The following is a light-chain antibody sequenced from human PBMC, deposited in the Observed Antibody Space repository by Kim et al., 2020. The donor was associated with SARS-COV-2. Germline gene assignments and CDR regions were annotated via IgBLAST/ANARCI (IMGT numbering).Light chain of an antibody. J-gene: IGKJ1*01. CDR2: KAS. CDR3: KQYNSYSWT. V-gene: IGKV1-5*03. CDR1: QSISSW. Sequence: ASVGDRVTITCRASQSISSWLAWYQQKPGKAPKLLSYKASSLESGVPSRFSGSGSGTEFTLTISSLQPDDFATYYCKQYNSYSWTFGQGTKVDIK.